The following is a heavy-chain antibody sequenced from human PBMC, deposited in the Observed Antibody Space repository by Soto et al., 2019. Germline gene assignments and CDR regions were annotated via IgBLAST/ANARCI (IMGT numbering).Heavy chain of an antibody. CDR2: IYYSGTT. CDR3: ARDKIWFGELVYYYGMDV. V-gene: IGHV4-30-4*01. CDR1: GGSIRSGDYY. D-gene: IGHD3-10*01. J-gene: IGHJ6*02. Sequence: PSETLSLTCTVSGGSIRSGDYYWSWIRQPPGKGLEWIGYIYYSGTTNYNPSLKSRVTISVDTSKNQFSLKLSSVTAADTAVYYCARDKIWFGELVYYYGMDVWGQGTTVTVS.